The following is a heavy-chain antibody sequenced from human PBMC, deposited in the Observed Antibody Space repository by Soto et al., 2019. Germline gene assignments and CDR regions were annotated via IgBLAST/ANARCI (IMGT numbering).Heavy chain of an antibody. CDR2: IYYSGST. CDR1: GGSISSGGYY. CDR3: ARGKGPLGYVWGSYRYQGGHFDY. V-gene: IGHV4-31*01. Sequence: QVQLQESGPGLVKPSQTLSLTCTVSGGSISSGGYYWSWIRQHPGKGLEWIGYIYYSGSTYYNPSRKSPVTISVDTSKNQFSLKLSSVTAADTAVYYCARGKGPLGYVWGSYRYQGGHFDYWGQGTLVTVSS. D-gene: IGHD3-16*02. J-gene: IGHJ4*02.